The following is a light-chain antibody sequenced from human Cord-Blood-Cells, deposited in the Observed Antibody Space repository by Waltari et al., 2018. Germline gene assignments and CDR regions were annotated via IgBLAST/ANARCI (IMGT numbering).Light chain of an antibody. V-gene: IGKV3-20*01. Sequence: EIVLTQSPGTLSLSPGERATLSCRASQSVSSSYLAWYQQKHGQAPRLLIYGASSRATGIPDRFSGSGSGTDFTLTISRLEPEDFAVYYCQQYGSSRSITFGQGTRLEIK. J-gene: IGKJ5*01. CDR1: QSVSSSY. CDR3: QQYGSSRSIT. CDR2: GAS.